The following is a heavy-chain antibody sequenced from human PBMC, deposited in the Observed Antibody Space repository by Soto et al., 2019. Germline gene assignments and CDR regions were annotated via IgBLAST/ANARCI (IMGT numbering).Heavy chain of an antibody. CDR1: GGSFSGYY. V-gene: IGHV4-34*01. Sequence: PSETLSLTCAVYGGSFSGYYWSWIRQPPGKGLEWIGSIYYSGSTYYNPSLKSRVTISVDTSKNQFSLKLSSVTAADTAVYYCAKGGYDSSGHSLYQFDSWGQGALVTVSS. D-gene: IGHD3-22*01. CDR2: IYYSGST. CDR3: AKGGYDSSGHSLYQFDS. J-gene: IGHJ4*02.